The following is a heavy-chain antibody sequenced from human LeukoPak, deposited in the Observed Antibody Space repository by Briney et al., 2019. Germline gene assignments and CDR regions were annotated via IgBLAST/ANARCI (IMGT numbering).Heavy chain of an antibody. CDR3: AKVDYYYTHVY. V-gene: IGHV3-23*01. CDR1: GFTFSNYG. D-gene: IGHD3-22*01. CDR2: ISVNGGTT. J-gene: IGHJ4*02. Sequence: GGSLRLSCAASGFTFSNYGMSWVRQAPGKGLEWVSGISVNGGTTYYADSVKGRFTISRDNSESTLFLQMKSLRADDTALYYCAKVDYYYTHVYGGQGTLVTVSS.